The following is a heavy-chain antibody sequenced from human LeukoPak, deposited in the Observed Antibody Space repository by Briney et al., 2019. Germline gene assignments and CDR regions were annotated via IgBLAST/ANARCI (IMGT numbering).Heavy chain of an antibody. CDR3: ARDAFDI. CDR2: ISSSRSYI. Sequence: GGSLRLSCAASGFTVSSNYMSWVRQAPGKGLEWVSSISSSRSYIYYADLVKGRFTISRDNAKNSLYLQMNSLRAEDTAVYYCARDAFDIWGQGTMVTVSS. CDR1: GFTVSSNY. J-gene: IGHJ3*02. V-gene: IGHV3-21*01.